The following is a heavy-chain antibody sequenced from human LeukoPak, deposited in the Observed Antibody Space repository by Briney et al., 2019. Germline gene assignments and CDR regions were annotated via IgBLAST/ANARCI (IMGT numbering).Heavy chain of an antibody. J-gene: IGHJ6*02. CDR2: ISGSGGST. Sequence: GGSLRLSCAASGFTFSSYAMSWVRQAPGKGLEWVSVISGSGGSTYYADSVKGRFTISRDNSKNTLYLQVSSLRAEDTAVYYCARDGPYSSGSMDVWGQGTTVTVSS. CDR1: GFTFSSYA. CDR3: ARDGPYSSGSMDV. D-gene: IGHD6-19*01. V-gene: IGHV3-23*01.